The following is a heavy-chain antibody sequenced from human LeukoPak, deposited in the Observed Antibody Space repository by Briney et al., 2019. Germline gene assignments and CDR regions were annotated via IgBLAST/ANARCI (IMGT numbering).Heavy chain of an antibody. D-gene: IGHD6-13*01. CDR2: IWYDGSNK. V-gene: IGHV3-33*01. J-gene: IGHJ4*02. CDR1: GFTFSSYG. Sequence: GGSLRLSCAASGFTFSSYGMHWVRQAPGKGLEWVAVIWYDGSNKYYADSVKGRFTISRDNSKNTLYLQMDSLRAEDTAVYYCARDLWLRGSIAAAGTCWYFDYWGQGTLVTVSS. CDR3: ARDLWLRGSIAAAGTCWYFDY.